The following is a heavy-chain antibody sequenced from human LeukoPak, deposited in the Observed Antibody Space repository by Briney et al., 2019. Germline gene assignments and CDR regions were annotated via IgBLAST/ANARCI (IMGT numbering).Heavy chain of an antibody. D-gene: IGHD3-10*01. CDR3: AKSESGSYSGDFDY. V-gene: IGHV3-23*01. J-gene: IGHJ4*02. Sequence: GGSLRLSCAASGFTFSDYAMNWVGQAPGKGLEWVSTISGSGGSTYYAGSVKGRFTISRDNSKNTLYLQMNSLRAEDTAVYYCAKSESGSYSGDFDYWGQGTLDTVSS. CDR1: GFTFSDYA. CDR2: ISGSGGST.